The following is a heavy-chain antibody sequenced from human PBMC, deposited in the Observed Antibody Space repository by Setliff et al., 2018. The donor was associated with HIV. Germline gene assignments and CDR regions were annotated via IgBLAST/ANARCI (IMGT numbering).Heavy chain of an antibody. CDR1: GGSISSYR. Sequence: SETLSLTCTVSGGSISSYRWSWIRQPAGKGLEWIGRIYTSGSTNYNPSLKSRVTISLDTSKNQFSLNLSSVTAADTAVYYCARRSPGGGYYMDVWGKGTTVTVSS. CDR2: IYTSGST. J-gene: IGHJ6*03. D-gene: IGHD3-16*01. V-gene: IGHV4-4*07. CDR3: ARRSPGGGYYMDV.